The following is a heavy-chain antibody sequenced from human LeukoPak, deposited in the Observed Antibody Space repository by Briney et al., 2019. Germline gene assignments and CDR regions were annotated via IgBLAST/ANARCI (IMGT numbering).Heavy chain of an antibody. Sequence: GGSLRLSCAVSGFTFSSYAMAWVRQAPGEGLDWVSSINDNGRSTFYPDSVKGRFTLSRDNSKNTLYLQMNSLRDEDTAVYYCAKVIRGVLDHAFDICGQGTMVTVSS. CDR2: INDNGRST. J-gene: IGHJ3*02. V-gene: IGHV3-23*01. D-gene: IGHD3-10*01. CDR3: AKVIRGVLDHAFDI. CDR1: GFTFSSYA.